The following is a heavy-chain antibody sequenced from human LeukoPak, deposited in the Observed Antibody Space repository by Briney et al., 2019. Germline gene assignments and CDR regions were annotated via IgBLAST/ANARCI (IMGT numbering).Heavy chain of an antibody. CDR1: GGSISSYY. Sequence: SETLSLTCTVSGGSISSYYWSWIRQPPGKGLEWIGYIYYSGSTNYNPSLKSRVTISVDTSKDQFSLKLSSVTAADTAVYYCASIYYYDSAPIDPWGQGTLVTVSS. CDR3: ASIYYYDSAPIDP. D-gene: IGHD3-22*01. J-gene: IGHJ5*02. V-gene: IGHV4-59*08. CDR2: IYYSGST.